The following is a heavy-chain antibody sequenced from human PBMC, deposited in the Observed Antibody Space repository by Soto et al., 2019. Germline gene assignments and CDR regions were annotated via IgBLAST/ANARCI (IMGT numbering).Heavy chain of an antibody. D-gene: IGHD6-25*01. Sequence: QVQLVESGGGVVQSGRSLRLSCAASGFTFSTSGMHWIRQAPGKGLEWVAMISHDGGATYYVDSVKGRFTISRDTDKNTLHLQMDSLRPEDTATYYCANGWGSSGSYNWFDPWGQGTLVTVSS. V-gene: IGHV3-30*18. CDR2: ISHDGGAT. CDR1: GFTFSTSG. J-gene: IGHJ5*02. CDR3: ANGWGSSGSYNWFDP.